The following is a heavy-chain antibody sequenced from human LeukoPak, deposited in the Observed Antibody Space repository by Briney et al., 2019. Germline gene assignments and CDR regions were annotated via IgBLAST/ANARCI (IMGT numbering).Heavy chain of an antibody. CDR3: AKGSNWNYLYYFDY. D-gene: IGHD1-7*01. J-gene: IGHJ4*02. CDR2: VSSTGGTT. CDR1: GFTFSNYA. V-gene: IGHV3-23*01. Sequence: GGSLRLSCAASGFTFSNYAMSWVRQAPGKGLEWVSSVSSTGGTTYYADSVKGRFTISRDNSKNMLYLQMNSLRAEDTAVYYCAKGSNWNYLYYFDYWGQGTLVTVAS.